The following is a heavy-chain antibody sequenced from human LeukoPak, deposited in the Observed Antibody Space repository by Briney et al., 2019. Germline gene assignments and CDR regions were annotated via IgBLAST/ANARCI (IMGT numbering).Heavy chain of an antibody. D-gene: IGHD3-9*01. CDR2: ISSSGSTI. J-gene: IGHJ6*02. CDR1: GFTFSSYA. CDR3: ARDKADRRYFDWLLTDPNYYYYGMDV. Sequence: PGGSLRLSCAASGFTFSSYAMSWIRQAPGKGLEWVSYISSSGSTIYYADSVKGRFTISRDNAKNSLYLQMNSLRAEDTAVYYCARDKADRRYFDWLLTDPNYYYYGMDVWGQGTTVTVSS. V-gene: IGHV3-11*01.